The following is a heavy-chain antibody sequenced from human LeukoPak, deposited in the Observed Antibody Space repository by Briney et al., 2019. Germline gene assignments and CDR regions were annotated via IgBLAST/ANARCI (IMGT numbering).Heavy chain of an antibody. CDR2: IGTGGDT. D-gene: IGHD3-22*01. CDR3: AIATTSGYYAY. Sequence: GGSLRLSCAASGFTFSSYDMHWVRQATGKGLEWVSAIGTGGDTYYPGSVKGRFTISRENAKNSLYLQMNSLRAGDTAVSYCAIATTSGYYAYWGQGTLVSVSS. CDR1: GFTFSSYD. J-gene: IGHJ4*02. V-gene: IGHV3-13*01.